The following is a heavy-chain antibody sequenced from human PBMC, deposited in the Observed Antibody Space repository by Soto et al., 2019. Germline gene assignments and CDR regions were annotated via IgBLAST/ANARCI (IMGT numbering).Heavy chain of an antibody. D-gene: IGHD1-26*01. J-gene: IGHJ4*02. CDR3: VRVGVGIGNHFDS. V-gene: IGHV4-59*12. CDR2: IHYSGRT. Sequence: PSETLSLTCSVSNGSISGFYWTWIRQPPGKILEWIGYIHYSGRTDYNPSLTSRATMSVDTSKNQFSLNPKSITAADTAVYYCVRVGVGIGNHFDSWGRGTLVTVSS. CDR1: NGSISGFY.